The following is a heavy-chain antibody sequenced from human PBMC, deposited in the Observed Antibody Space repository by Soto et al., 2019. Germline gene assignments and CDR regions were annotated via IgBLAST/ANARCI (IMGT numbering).Heavy chain of an antibody. Sequence: QLQMVQSGAEVKKPGASVKVSCKASGYTFTSYGVTWVRQAPGQGLEWMGWISTYNGNTNYAQTLQGRVTMTTETSTTTAYMELRSLRSDDTAVYYCAREQRAYWEQHSSGWNGAIDIWGQGTKVTVSS. V-gene: IGHV1-18*01. CDR2: ISTYNGNT. J-gene: IGHJ3*02. CDR3: AREQRAYWEQHSSGWNGAIDI. CDR1: GYTFTSYG. D-gene: IGHD6-19*01.